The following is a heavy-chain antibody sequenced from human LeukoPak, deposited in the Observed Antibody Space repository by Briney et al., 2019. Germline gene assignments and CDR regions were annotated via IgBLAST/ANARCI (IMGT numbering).Heavy chain of an antibody. Sequence: GGSLRLSCAASGFTFSSYAMNWVRQAPGKGLEWISYVRSTSSTIYHADSVKGRFTISRDNAKNSLYLQMNSLRDEDTAVYYCARSYSFDYWGQGTLVTVSS. CDR3: ARSYSFDY. CDR2: VRSTSSTI. V-gene: IGHV3-48*02. CDR1: GFTFSSYA. D-gene: IGHD2-21*01. J-gene: IGHJ4*02.